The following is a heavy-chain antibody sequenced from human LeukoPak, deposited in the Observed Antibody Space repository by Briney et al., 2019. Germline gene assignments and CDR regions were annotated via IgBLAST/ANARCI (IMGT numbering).Heavy chain of an antibody. D-gene: IGHD5/OR15-5a*01. Sequence: GGSLRLSCAASGFTFSSNGMHWVRQAPGKGLEWVTFIQYDGSKKYYADSVKGRFTISRDNSKNTLYLEMNSLRAEDTAVYYCAKDTVKVSTIRRVPHYMDVWGKGTTVTISS. CDR2: IQYDGSKK. J-gene: IGHJ6*03. CDR1: GFTFSSNG. CDR3: AKDTVKVSTIRRVPHYMDV. V-gene: IGHV3-30*02.